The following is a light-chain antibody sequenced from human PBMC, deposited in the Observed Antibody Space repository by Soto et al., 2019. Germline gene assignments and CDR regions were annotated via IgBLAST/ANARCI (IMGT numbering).Light chain of an antibody. V-gene: IGLV2-23*02. Sequence: QSALTQPASGSGSPGQSITISCTGTSSDVGSYNLVSWYQQHPGKAPKLMIYEVSKRPSGVSNRFSGSKSGNTASLTISGLQAEDEADYYCCSYAGSVVFGGGTQLTVL. CDR3: CSYAGSVV. J-gene: IGLJ2*01. CDR2: EVS. CDR1: SSDVGSYNL.